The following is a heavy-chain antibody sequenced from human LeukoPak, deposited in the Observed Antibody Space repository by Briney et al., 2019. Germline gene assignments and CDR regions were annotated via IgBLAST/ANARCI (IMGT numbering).Heavy chain of an antibody. Sequence: QTGGSLRLSCAGSGFNFSSFVMTWVRQAPGKGLEWVSSISASGRSTYYGDSVKGRFTISRDNSKNPLYLQVSSLRAEDTAVYYCASTPTPTDYWGQGTLVTVSS. J-gene: IGHJ4*02. V-gene: IGHV3-23*01. CDR1: GFNFSSFV. CDR2: ISASGRST. CDR3: ASTPTPTDY.